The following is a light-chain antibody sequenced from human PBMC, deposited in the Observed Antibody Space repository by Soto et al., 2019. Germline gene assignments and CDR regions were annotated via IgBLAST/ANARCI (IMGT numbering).Light chain of an antibody. CDR1: QGLKHSDGNTY. CDR2: NVS. CDR3: MQGTQLPLA. Sequence: DVVMTQSPLSLPVTLGQPASISCRSSQGLKHSDGNTYLHWFQQRPGQSPRRLINNVSNRDSGVPERFSGSGPGTDFTLKISRVEAEDVGLFSCMQGTQLPLAFGQGTKVEIK. J-gene: IGKJ1*01. V-gene: IGKV2-30*02.